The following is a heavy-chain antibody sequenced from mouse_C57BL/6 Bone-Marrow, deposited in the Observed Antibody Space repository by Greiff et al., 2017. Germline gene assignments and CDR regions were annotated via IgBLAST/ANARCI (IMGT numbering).Heavy chain of an antibody. D-gene: IGHD2-2*01. CDR2: INPNYGTT. J-gene: IGHJ1*03. CDR3: ARRGLRRRGWYFDV. Sequence: QLQQSGPELVKPGASVKISCKASGYSFTDYNMNWVKQSHGKSLEWIGVINPNYGTTSYNQKFKGKATLTVDQSSSTAYMQLNSLTSEDSAVYDCARRGLRRRGWYFDVWGTGTTVTVSS. CDR1: GYSFTDYN. V-gene: IGHV1-39*01.